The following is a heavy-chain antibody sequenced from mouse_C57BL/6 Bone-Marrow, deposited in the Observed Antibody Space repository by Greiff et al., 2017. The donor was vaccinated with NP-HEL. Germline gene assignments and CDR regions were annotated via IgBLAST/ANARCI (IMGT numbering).Heavy chain of an antibody. J-gene: IGHJ2*01. CDR3: ARELRFDY. CDR2: IDPSDSYT. Sequence: VQLQQPGAELVKPGASVKLSCKASGYTFTSYWMQWVKQRPGQGLEWIGEIDPSDSYTNYNQKFKGKATLTVDTSSSTPYMQLSSLTSEDSAVYYCARELRFDYWGQGTTLTVSS. CDR1: GYTFTSYW. V-gene: IGHV1-50*01.